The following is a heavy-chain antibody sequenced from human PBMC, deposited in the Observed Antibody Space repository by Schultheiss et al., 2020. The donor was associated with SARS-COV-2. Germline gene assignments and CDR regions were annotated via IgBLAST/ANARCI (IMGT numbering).Heavy chain of an antibody. J-gene: IGHJ6*02. CDR2: DCYNGST. V-gene: IGHV4-59*08. Sequence: SETLSLTCTVSGASISGYHWSWMRQPPGKGLEWIGYDCYNGSTNYNPSLKSRVTISLDTSKNQFFLTLSSVTAADTAVYYCARHNLQFINYYYYYGMDVWGQGTTVTVSS. CDR1: GASISGYH. CDR3: ARHNLQFINYYYYYGMDV. D-gene: IGHD4-11*01.